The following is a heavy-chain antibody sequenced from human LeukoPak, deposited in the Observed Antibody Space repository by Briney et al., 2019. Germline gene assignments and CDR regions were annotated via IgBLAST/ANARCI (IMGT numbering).Heavy chain of an antibody. CDR2: ISAYNGNT. J-gene: IGHJ4*02. CDR1: GYTFTSYG. V-gene: IGHV1-18*04. Sequence: ASVKVSCKASGYTFTSYGISWVRQAPGRGLEWMGWISAYNGNTNYAQKLQGRVTMTTDTSTSTAYMELRSLRSDDTAVYYCARSLSTSPHIYFDYWGQGTLVTVSS. CDR3: ARSLSTSPHIYFDY.